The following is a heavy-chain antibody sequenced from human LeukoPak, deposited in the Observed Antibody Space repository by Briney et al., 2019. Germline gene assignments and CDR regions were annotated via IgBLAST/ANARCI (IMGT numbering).Heavy chain of an antibody. Sequence: SETLSLTCAVYGGSFSGYYWSWIRQPPGKGLEWIGEINHSGSTNYNPSLKSRVTISVDTSKDQFSLKLSSVTAADTAVYYCARGKVVRGVIIRLYYYYGMDVWGQGTTVTVSS. D-gene: IGHD3-10*01. V-gene: IGHV4-34*01. CDR3: ARGKVVRGVIIRLYYYYGMDV. CDR1: GGSFSGYY. CDR2: INHSGST. J-gene: IGHJ6*02.